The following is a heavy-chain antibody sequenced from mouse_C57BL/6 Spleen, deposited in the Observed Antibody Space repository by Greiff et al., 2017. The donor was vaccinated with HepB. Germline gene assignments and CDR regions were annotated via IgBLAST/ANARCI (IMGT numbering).Heavy chain of an antibody. CDR2: ISSGGSYT. V-gene: IGHV5-6*01. J-gene: IGHJ2*01. CDR3: AGLGDY. CDR1: GFTFSSYG. Sequence: EVNVVESGGDLVKPGGSLKLSCAASGFTFSSYGMSWVRQTPDKRLEWVATISSGGSYTYYPDSVKGRFTISRDNAKNTLYLQMSSLKSEDTAMYYCAGLGDYWGQGTTLTVSS.